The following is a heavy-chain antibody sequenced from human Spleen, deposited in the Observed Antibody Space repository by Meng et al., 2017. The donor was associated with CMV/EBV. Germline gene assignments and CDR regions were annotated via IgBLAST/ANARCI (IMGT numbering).Heavy chain of an antibody. CDR2: IIPILGIA. V-gene: IGHV1-69*10. CDR1: GGTFSSYA. D-gene: IGHD2-15*01. Sequence: SVKVSCKASGGTFSSYAISWVRQAPGQGLEWMGGIIPILGIANYAQKFQGRVTITADKSTSTAYMELSSLRSDDTAVYYCARMGGYCSGGSCYAHYWGQGTLVTVSS. CDR3: ARMGGYCSGGSCYAHY. J-gene: IGHJ4*02.